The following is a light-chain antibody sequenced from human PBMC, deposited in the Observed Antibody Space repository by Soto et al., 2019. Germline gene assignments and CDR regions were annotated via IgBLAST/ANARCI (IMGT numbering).Light chain of an antibody. CDR1: QSVSSN. CDR3: RQYNNWPQT. J-gene: IGKJ1*01. CDR2: GAS. V-gene: IGKV3-15*01. Sequence: EIVMTQSPATLSVSPGERATLSCRASQSVSSNLAWYQQKPGQAPRLLIYGASTRATGIPARFSGSGSGTEFTLTISSLQSEDFAVYYCRQYNNWPQTFGQGNKVEIK.